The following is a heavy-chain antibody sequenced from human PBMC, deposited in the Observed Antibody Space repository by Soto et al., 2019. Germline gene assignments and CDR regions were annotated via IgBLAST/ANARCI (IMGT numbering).Heavy chain of an antibody. V-gene: IGHV1-69*06. J-gene: IGHJ6*02. CDR2: IIPIFGTA. CDR1: GGTFSSYA. CDR3: ARDPTRLTALSGGMDV. D-gene: IGHD3-10*01. Sequence: GASVKVSCKASGGTFSSYAISWVRQAPGQGLEWMGGIIPIFGTANYAQKFQGRVTITADKSTSTAYMELSSLRSEGTAVYYCARDPTRLTALSGGMDVWGQGTTVTVSS.